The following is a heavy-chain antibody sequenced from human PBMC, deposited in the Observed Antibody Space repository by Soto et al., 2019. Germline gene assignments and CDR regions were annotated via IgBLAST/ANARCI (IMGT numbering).Heavy chain of an antibody. CDR3: VGRGGHGSNYCDY. J-gene: IGHJ4*02. CDR2: VFSSAST. V-gene: IGHV4-4*08. Sequence: QVPLQESDPGLVELSETLSLTCTVSGGSISAYYWRCIRRPPGKGLEWSGYVFSSASTNYNPPPRGRVDMSADRSKNPLCLTVSYVTAADSAMYCCVGRGGHGSNYCDYRVKGTLVTVS. D-gene: IGHD5-12*01. CDR1: GGSISAYY.